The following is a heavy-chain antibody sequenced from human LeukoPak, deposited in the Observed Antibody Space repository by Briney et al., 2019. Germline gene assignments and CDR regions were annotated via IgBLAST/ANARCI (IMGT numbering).Heavy chain of an antibody. J-gene: IGHJ6*02. CDR2: IYYSGST. CDR1: GGSISSSSYY. D-gene: IGHD5-24*01. Sequence: SETLSLTCTVSGGSISSSSYYWGWIRQPPGKGLEWIGSIYYSGSTYYNPSLKSRVTISVDTSKNQFSLKLSSVTAADTAVYYCASIDGDLYYGMDVWGQGTTITVSS. CDR3: ASIDGDLYYGMDV. V-gene: IGHV4-39*01.